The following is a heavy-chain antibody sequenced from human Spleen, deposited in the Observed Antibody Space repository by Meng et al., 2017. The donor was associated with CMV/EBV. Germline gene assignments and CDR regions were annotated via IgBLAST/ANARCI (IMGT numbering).Heavy chain of an antibody. D-gene: IGHD6-13*01. J-gene: IGHJ6*02. V-gene: IGHV3-30*02. CDR2: IRYDGSNK. CDR3: ARGDSSWYRMHDV. CDR1: GFTFSSYG. Sequence: GESLRLSCAASGFTFSSYGMHWVRQAPGKGLEWVAFIRYDGSNKYYADSVKGRFTISRDNSKNTLYLQMNSLRAEDTAVYYCARGDSSWYRMHDVWGQGTTVTVSS.